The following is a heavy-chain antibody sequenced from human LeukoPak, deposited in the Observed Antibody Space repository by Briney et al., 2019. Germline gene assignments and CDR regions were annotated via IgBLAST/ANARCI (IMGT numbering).Heavy chain of an antibody. CDR2: IYTSGST. CDR1: GGSISSYY. CDR3: PSPYPRIAVAGTGDY. J-gene: IGHJ4*02. V-gene: IGHV4-4*07. Sequence: SETLSLTCTVSGGSISSYYWGWIRQPAGEGLEWIGRIYTSGSTNYNPSLKSRVTMSVDTSKNQFSLKLSSVTAADTAVYYCPSPYPRIAVAGTGDYWGQGTLVTVSS. D-gene: IGHD6-19*01.